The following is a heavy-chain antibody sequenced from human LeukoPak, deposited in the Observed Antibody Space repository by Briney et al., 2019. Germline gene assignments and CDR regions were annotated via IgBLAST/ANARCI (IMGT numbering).Heavy chain of an antibody. CDR2: IIPIFGTA. CDR1: GGTFSSYA. Sequence: SVKVSCKASGGTFSSYAISWVRQAPGQGLEWMGGIIPIFGTANYAQKFQGSVTITTDESTSTAYMELSSLRSEDTAVYYCARRPRQGHWFDPWGQGTLVTVSS. V-gene: IGHV1-69*05. J-gene: IGHJ5*02. CDR3: ARRPRQGHWFDP.